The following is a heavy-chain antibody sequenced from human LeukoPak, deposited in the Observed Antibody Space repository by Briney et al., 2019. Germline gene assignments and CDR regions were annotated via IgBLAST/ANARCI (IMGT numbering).Heavy chain of an antibody. CDR2: IIPIFGTA. Sequence: ASVNVSCKASGGTFSSYAISWVRQAPGQGLEWMGGIIPIFGTANYAQKFQGRVTITADESTSTAYMELSSLRSEDTAVYYCARADGYSYGRGAFSFDYWGQGTLVTVSS. V-gene: IGHV1-69*13. CDR3: ARADGYSYGRGAFSFDY. CDR1: GGTFSSYA. D-gene: IGHD5-18*01. J-gene: IGHJ4*02.